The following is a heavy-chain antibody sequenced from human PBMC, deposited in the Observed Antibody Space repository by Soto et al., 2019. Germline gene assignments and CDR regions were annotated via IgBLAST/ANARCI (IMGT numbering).Heavy chain of an antibody. CDR2: IIPILGIA. V-gene: IGHV1-69*08. Sequence: QVQLVQSGAEVKKPGSAVKVSCKASGGTFSSYTISWVRQAPGQGLEWMGRIIPILGIANYAQKFQGRVTITADKSTSTAYMELSSLTSEDTAVYYCARDLGYCSGGSCYVDYWGQGTLVTVSS. CDR3: ARDLGYCSGGSCYVDY. CDR1: GGTFSSYT. J-gene: IGHJ4*02. D-gene: IGHD2-15*01.